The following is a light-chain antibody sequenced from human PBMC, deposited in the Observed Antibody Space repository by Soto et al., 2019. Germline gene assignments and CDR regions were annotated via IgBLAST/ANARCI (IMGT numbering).Light chain of an antibody. Sequence: EIVMTQSPATLSVSPGEGATLSCKASQNVYNNLAWYQQRPGQPPRLLIYDASTRATGISARFSGSGYGTEFTLTISGLLSEDFAVYFCQQCRNWPLTFGGGTKVEIK. CDR3: QQCRNWPLT. CDR2: DAS. V-gene: IGKV3-15*01. CDR1: QNVYNN. J-gene: IGKJ4*01.